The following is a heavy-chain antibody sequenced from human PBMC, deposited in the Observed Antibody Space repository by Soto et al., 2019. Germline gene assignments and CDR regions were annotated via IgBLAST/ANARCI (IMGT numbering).Heavy chain of an antibody. J-gene: IGHJ3*02. Sequence: GASVKVSCKASGYTFTSYGISWVRQAPGQGLEWMGWISAYNGNTNYAQKLQGRVTMTTDTSTSTAYMELRSLRSDDTAVYYCARDVGEWELLSGAFDIWGQGTMVTVSS. CDR2: ISAYNGNT. CDR3: ARDVGEWELLSGAFDI. V-gene: IGHV1-18*01. CDR1: GYTFTSYG. D-gene: IGHD1-26*01.